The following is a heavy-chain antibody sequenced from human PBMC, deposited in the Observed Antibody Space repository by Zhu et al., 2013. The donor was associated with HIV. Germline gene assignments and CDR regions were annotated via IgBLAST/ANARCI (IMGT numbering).Heavy chain of an antibody. Sequence: QVQLVQSGAEVKKPGSSVKVSCKASGGTFSNYAISWVRQAPGQGLEWMGGIIPIFGTADYTQKFQGRLTITADESTSTGYMELSSLTSEDTAVYYCARGTLRDSLGLPVVPAAIHGDFYYDMDVVGQGTTVTVSS. J-gene: IGHJ6*02. V-gene: IGHV1-69*01. CDR3: ARGTLRDSLGLPVVPAAIHGDFYYDMDV. CDR1: GGTFSNYA. D-gene: IGHD2-2*02. CDR2: IIPIFGTA.